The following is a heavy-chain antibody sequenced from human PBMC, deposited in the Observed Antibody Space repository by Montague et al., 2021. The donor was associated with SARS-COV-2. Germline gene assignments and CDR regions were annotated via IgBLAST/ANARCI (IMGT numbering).Heavy chain of an antibody. Sequence: SETLSLTCAVYDGSFSDYSWTWIRQPPGKGLEWIGEINHRGSTNYNPPLKSRVTISVDTSKNQFSLKMTSVTAADTAVYYCARGRQHINMVVVVVTGGEYYFDXWGQGTLVAVSS. CDR1: DGSFSDYS. D-gene: IGHD3-22*01. CDR3: ARGRQHINMVVVVVTGGEYYFDX. V-gene: IGHV4-34*01. J-gene: IGHJ4*02. CDR2: INHRGST.